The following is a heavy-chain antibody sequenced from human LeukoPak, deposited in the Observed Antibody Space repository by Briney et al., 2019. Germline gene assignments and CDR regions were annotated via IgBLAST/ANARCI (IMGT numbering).Heavy chain of an antibody. Sequence: PGGSLRLSCAASGFTFSSYWMHWVRQAPGKGLVLVSRINSDGSSTSYADSVKGRFTISRDNAKNSLYLQMNSLRAEDTAVYYCAREDSSGWYYFDYWGQGTLVTVSS. V-gene: IGHV3-74*01. J-gene: IGHJ4*02. D-gene: IGHD6-19*01. CDR2: INSDGSST. CDR1: GFTFSSYW. CDR3: AREDSSGWYYFDY.